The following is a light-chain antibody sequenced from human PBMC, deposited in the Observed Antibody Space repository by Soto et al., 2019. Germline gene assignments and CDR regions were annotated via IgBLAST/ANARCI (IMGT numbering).Light chain of an antibody. Sequence: ETVMTQSPGTLSVSLGERATLSFRASQSVSIHLAWYQQKPGQAPRLLIFGASGRAPGTPDRFSGSGSGTDFTLSISRLEPEDFAVYYCQQYGTSPITFGQGTRLEIK. CDR2: GAS. CDR1: QSVSIH. CDR3: QQYGTSPIT. V-gene: IGKV3-20*01. J-gene: IGKJ5*01.